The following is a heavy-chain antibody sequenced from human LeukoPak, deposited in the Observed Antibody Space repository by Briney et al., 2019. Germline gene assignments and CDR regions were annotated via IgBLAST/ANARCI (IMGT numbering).Heavy chain of an antibody. CDR3: ASNGLYSSSWYLPFDY. CDR1: GGTFSSYA. D-gene: IGHD6-13*01. J-gene: IGHJ4*02. CDR2: IIPIFGTA. Sequence: SVKVSCKASGGTFSSYAISWVRQAPGQGLEWMGGIIPIFGTANYAQKFQGRVTITTDESTSTAYMELRSLRSDDTAVYYCASNGLYSSSWYLPFDYWGQGTLVTVSS. V-gene: IGHV1-69*05.